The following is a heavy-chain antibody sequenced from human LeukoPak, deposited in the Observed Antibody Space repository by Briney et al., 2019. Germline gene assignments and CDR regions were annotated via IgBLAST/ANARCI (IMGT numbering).Heavy chain of an antibody. CDR3: ARGRYSSRYYFDY. V-gene: IGHV1-2*02. Sequence: ASVKVSCKASGYTFTGYYMHWVRQAPGQGLEWMGWINPNSGGTNYAQKFQGRVTMTRDTSISTAYMELSRLRSDDTAVYYCARGRYSSRYYFDYWGQGTLVTASS. CDR2: INPNSGGT. J-gene: IGHJ4*02. CDR1: GYTFTGYY. D-gene: IGHD6-13*01.